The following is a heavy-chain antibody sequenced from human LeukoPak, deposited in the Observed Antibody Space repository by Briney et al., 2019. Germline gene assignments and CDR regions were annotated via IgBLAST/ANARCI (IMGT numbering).Heavy chain of an antibody. CDR2: ISGSGGST. CDR1: GFTFSSYA. Sequence: GGSLRLSCAASGFTFSSYAMSWVRQAPGKGLEWVSAISGSGGSTYYADSVKGRFTISRDNSKNTLYLQMNSLRAEDTAVYYCAKDVGCSSTSCPNDYWGQGTLVTVSS. D-gene: IGHD2-2*01. V-gene: IGHV3-23*01. CDR3: AKDVGCSSTSCPNDY. J-gene: IGHJ4*02.